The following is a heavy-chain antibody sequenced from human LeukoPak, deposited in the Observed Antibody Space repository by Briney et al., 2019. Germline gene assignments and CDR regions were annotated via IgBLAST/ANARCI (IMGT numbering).Heavy chain of an antibody. V-gene: IGHV1-24*01. CDR3: ATAGYSSSSSLGYYYMDV. J-gene: IGHJ6*03. D-gene: IGHD6-6*01. CDR1: GYTLTELS. Sequence: GASVKVSCKVSGYTLTELSMHWVRQAPGKGLEWMGGFDPEDGETIYAQKFQGRVAMTEDTSTDTAYMELSSLRSEDTAVCYCATAGYSSSSSLGYYYMDVWGKGTTVTVSS. CDR2: FDPEDGET.